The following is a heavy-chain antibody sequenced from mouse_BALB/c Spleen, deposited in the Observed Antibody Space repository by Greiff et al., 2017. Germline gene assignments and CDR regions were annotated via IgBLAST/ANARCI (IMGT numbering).Heavy chain of an antibody. Sequence: EVQVVESGGGLVKPGGSLKLSCAASGFTFSSYAMSWVRQTPEKRLEWVASISSGGSTYYPDSVKGRFTISRDNARNILYLQMSSLRSEDTAMYYCARGIMINYAMDYWGQGTSVTVSS. CDR1: GFTFSSYA. V-gene: IGHV5-6-5*01. CDR3: ARGIMINYAMDY. CDR2: ISSGGST. J-gene: IGHJ4*01. D-gene: IGHD2-4*01.